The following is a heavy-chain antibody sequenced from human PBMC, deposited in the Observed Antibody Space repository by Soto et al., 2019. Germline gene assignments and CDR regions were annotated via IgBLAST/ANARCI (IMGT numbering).Heavy chain of an antibody. CDR3: ARGPTRGYCSSTSCYRKTWFDP. J-gene: IGHJ5*02. Sequence: QVQLQQWGAGLLKPSETLSLTCAVYGGSFSGYYWSWIRQPPGKGLEWIGEINHSGSTNYNPSLKSRVTISVDTSKTQFSLKLSSVTAADTAVYYCARGPTRGYCSSTSCYRKTWFDPWGQGTLVTVSS. V-gene: IGHV4-34*01. CDR1: GGSFSGYY. CDR2: INHSGST. D-gene: IGHD2-2*01.